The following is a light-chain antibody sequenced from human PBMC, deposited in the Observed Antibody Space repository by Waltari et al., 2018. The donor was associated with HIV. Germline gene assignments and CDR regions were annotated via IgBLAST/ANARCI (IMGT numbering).Light chain of an antibody. CDR1: SNHVGHSNL. Sequence: SALTKPAAVSGSPGQPITFSCTGTSNHVGHSNLVSWYQQSPSKAPQLMIYDVTRRPSGVSNRFSGSKSGNTASLTISGLQADDEADYFCCSYGGSQNLLFGGGTKLTVL. CDR2: DVT. J-gene: IGLJ3*02. CDR3: CSYGGSQNLL. V-gene: IGLV2-23*02.